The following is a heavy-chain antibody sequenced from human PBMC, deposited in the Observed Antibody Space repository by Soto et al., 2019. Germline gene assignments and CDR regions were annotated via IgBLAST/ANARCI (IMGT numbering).Heavy chain of an antibody. J-gene: IGHJ6*02. D-gene: IGHD3-10*01. V-gene: IGHV3-9*01. CDR3: AKDMGGSGSPDYYYYGMDV. CDR2: ISWNSGSI. Sequence: GGSLRLSCAASGFTFDDYTMHWVRQAPGKGLEWVSGISWNSGSIGYADSVKGRFTISRDNAKKSLYLQMNSLRAEDTALYYCAKDMGGSGSPDYYYYGMDVWGQGTTLTVSS. CDR1: GFTFDDYT.